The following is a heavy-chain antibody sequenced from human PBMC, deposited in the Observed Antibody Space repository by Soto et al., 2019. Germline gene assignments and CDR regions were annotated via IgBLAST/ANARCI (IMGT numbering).Heavy chain of an antibody. CDR3: AIEWGILSYYVMNG. J-gene: IGHJ6*01. Sequence: SETLSLTCIVSGDSVTIGSYYWTWLRQPPGKGLEWIGYISYTGRTKYNPSLQSRVTISVDTSKNDFSLNLRSVTAADTAVYFCAIEWGILSYYVMNGWGPGPALIVSS. CDR2: ISYTGRT. D-gene: IGHD7-27*01. V-gene: IGHV4-61*03. CDR1: GDSVTIGSYY.